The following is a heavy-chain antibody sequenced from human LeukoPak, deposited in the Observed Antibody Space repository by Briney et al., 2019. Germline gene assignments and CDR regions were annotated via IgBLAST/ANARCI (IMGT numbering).Heavy chain of an antibody. CDR2: ISWNSGSI. D-gene: IGHD6-13*01. Sequence: GRSLRFSCAASGFTFDDYAMHWVRQAPGKGLEWVSGISWNSGSIGYADSVKGRFTISRDNAKNSLYLQMNSLRAEDTALYYCAKDLSSSSWYGDPTHFDYWGQGTLVTVSS. V-gene: IGHV3-9*01. CDR1: GFTFDDYA. CDR3: AKDLSSSSWYGDPTHFDY. J-gene: IGHJ4*02.